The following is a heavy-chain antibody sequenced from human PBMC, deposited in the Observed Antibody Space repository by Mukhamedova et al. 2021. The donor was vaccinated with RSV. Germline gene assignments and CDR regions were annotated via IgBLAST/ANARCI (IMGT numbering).Heavy chain of an antibody. CDR3: ARAGSGYDSPFDY. Sequence: GMHWVRQAPGKGLEWVAVIWYDGSNKYYADSVKGRFTISRDNSKNTLYLQMISLRAEDTAVYYCARAGSGYDSPFDYWGQGTLVTV. CDR2: IWYDGSNK. CDR1: G. D-gene: IGHD5-12*01. V-gene: IGHV3-33*01. J-gene: IGHJ4*02.